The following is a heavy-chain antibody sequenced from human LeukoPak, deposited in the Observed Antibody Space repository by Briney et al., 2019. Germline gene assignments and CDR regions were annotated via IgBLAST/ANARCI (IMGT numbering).Heavy chain of an antibody. V-gene: IGHV3-7*01. J-gene: IGHJ4*02. Sequence: GGSLRLSCSASGFTFSSYSMSWVRQPPGKGLQWVANIKQDGSEEYCVASVKGRFTISRDNAKNSLHLQMNSLRAEDTAVYYCAAYYSSSWDYWGQGTLVTVSA. D-gene: IGHD6-13*01. CDR1: GFTFSSYS. CDR3: AAYYSSSWDY. CDR2: IKQDGSEE.